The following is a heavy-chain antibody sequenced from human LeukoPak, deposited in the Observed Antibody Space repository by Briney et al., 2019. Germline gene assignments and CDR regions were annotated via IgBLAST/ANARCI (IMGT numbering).Heavy chain of an antibody. D-gene: IGHD3-10*01. CDR2: ISGSGKNT. V-gene: IGHV3-23*01. CDR3: AKYVFSYGSGSYLAH. CDR1: GFTFSNYG. Sequence: GGSLRLSCAASGFTFSNYGISWVRQAPGKGLEWLSGISGSGKNTYYADSVKGRVIISRDNPKNTVYLQINSLGAEDTAVYYCAKYVFSYGSGSYLAHWGQGTQVTVSS. J-gene: IGHJ4*02.